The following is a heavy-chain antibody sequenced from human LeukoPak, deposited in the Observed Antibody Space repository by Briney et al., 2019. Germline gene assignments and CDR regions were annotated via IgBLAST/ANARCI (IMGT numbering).Heavy chain of an antibody. J-gene: IGHJ4*02. CDR2: IYSGGST. CDR3: ARGPSGYHNT. CDR1: GNSISSGYY. V-gene: IGHV3-66*01. Sequence: PSETLSLTCSVSGNSISSGYYWGWIRQAPGKGLEWVSLIYSGGSTYYADSVKGRFTISRDNSKNTLYLQMNSLRAEDTAVYYCARGPSGYHNTGGQGTLVTVSS. D-gene: IGHD5-12*01.